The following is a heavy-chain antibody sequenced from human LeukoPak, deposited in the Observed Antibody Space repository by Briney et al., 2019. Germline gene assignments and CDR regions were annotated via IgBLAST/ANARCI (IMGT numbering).Heavy chain of an antibody. CDR2: MNPNSGNT. CDR1: GFTFTSYD. D-gene: IGHD3-10*01. CDR3: ARVYGSGFRYYGMDV. Sequence: ASVKVSCKASGFTFTSYDINWVRQATGQGLEWMGWMNPNSGNTGYAQKFQGRVTMTRNTSISTAYMELSSLRSEDTAVYYCARVYGSGFRYYGMDVWGQGTTVTVSS. V-gene: IGHV1-8*01. J-gene: IGHJ6*02.